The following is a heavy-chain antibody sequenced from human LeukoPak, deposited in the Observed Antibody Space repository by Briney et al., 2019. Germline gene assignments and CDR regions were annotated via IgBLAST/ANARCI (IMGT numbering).Heavy chain of an antibody. J-gene: IGHJ3*02. V-gene: IGHV3-7*01. Sequence: GGSLRLSCAASGFTLSDAAMGWVRQAPGKGLEWVANIKQDGSEKYYVDSVKGRFTISRDNAKNSLYLQMNSLRAEDTAVYYCARDVDTAMARPYAFDIWGQGTMVTVSS. CDR1: GFTLSDAA. D-gene: IGHD5-18*01. CDR3: ARDVDTAMARPYAFDI. CDR2: IKQDGSEK.